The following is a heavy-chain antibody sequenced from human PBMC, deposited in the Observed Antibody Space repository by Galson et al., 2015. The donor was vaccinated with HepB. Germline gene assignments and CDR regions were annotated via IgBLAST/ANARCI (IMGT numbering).Heavy chain of an antibody. V-gene: IGHV1-46*01. Sequence: SVKVSCKASGYTFTSYYMHWVRQAPGQGLEWMGIINPSGGSTSYAQKFQGRVTMTRDTSTSTVYMELSSLRSEDTAVYYCARELVSDYGGNQNWFDPWGQGTLVTVSS. CDR2: INPSGGST. D-gene: IGHD4-23*01. CDR1: GYTFTSYY. CDR3: ARELVSDYGGNQNWFDP. J-gene: IGHJ5*02.